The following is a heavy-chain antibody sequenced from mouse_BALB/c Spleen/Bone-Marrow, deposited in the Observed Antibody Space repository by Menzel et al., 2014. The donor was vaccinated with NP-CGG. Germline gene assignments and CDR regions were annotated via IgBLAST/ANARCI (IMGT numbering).Heavy chain of an antibody. CDR1: GYTFSSYW. Sequence: QVHLQQSGAELMKPGASMKISCKATGYTFSSYWIEWVKQRPGHGLEWIGEILPGSGSTNYNERFKGKATFTADTSSNTAYMQLSSLTSEDSAVYYCARAYYVNYDAMDYWGQGTSVTVSS. V-gene: IGHV1-9*01. J-gene: IGHJ4*01. CDR3: ARAYYVNYDAMDY. D-gene: IGHD2-10*01. CDR2: ILPGSGST.